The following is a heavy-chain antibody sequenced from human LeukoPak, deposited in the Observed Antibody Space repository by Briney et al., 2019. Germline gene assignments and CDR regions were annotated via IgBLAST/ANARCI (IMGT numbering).Heavy chain of an antibody. J-gene: IGHJ4*02. CDR1: GFTFSSYA. CDR2: ISYDGSNK. CDR3: ARGSS. Sequence: GRSLRLSFAASGFTFSSYAMDWVRQAPGKGLAWVALISYDGSNKYYADSVKGRFTTSRDNTRNTLYLQMNSLRAEDTAVYYCARGSSWGQGTLVTVSS. V-gene: IGHV3-30*04.